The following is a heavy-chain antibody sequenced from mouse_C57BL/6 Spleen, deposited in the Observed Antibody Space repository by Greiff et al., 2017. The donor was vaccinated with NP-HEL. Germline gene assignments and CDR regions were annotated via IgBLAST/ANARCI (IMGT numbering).Heavy chain of an antibody. CDR2: INPSNGGT. V-gene: IGHV1-53*01. CDR1: GYTFTSYW. J-gene: IGHJ3*01. Sequence: VQLQQSGTELVKPGASVKLSCKASGYTFTSYWMHWVKQRPGQGLEWIGNINPSNGGTNYNEKFKSKATLTVDKSSSTAYMQLSSLTSEDSAVYYCTRSDFYDYDIAYWGQGTLVTVSA. CDR3: TRSDFYDYDIAY. D-gene: IGHD2-4*01.